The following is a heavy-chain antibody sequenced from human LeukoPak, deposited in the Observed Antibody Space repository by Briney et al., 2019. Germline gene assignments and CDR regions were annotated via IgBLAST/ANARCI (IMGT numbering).Heavy chain of an antibody. J-gene: IGHJ4*02. Sequence: GGSLRLSCAASGFTFSSYGMSWVRQAPGKGLEWVPAISGSGGSTYYADSVKGRFTISRDNSKNTLYLQMNSLRAEDTAVYYCAKDRVYSSSYIDYWGQGTLVTVSS. V-gene: IGHV3-23*01. CDR3: AKDRVYSSSYIDY. CDR1: GFTFSSYG. D-gene: IGHD6-13*01. CDR2: ISGSGGST.